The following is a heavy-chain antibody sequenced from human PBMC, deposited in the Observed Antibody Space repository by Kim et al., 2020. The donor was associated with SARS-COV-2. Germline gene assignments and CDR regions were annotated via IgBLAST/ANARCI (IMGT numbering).Heavy chain of an antibody. Sequence: GGSLRLSCAASKFTFSDYYMSWIRQAPGKGLEWVSYISSSSGYTNYADSVKGRFTISRDNAKNSLYLQMNSLRTEDTAVYYCATYSSSSSSQYWGQGTLVIVSS. D-gene: IGHD6-6*01. V-gene: IGHV3-11*03. CDR1: KFTFSDYY. J-gene: IGHJ1*01. CDR2: ISSSSGYT. CDR3: ATYSSSSSSQY.